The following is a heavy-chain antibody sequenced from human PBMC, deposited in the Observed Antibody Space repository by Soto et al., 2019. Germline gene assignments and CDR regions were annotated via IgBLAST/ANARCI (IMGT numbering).Heavy chain of an antibody. CDR1: GYTFTSYY. CDR3: ARDRQMATIKYYYYGMDV. Sequence: GASVKVSCKASGYTFTSYYMHWVRQAPGQGLEWMGIINPSGGSTSYAQKFQGRVTMTRDTSTSTVYMELSSLRSEDTAVYYCARDRQMATIKYYYYGMDVWGQGTTVTVS. CDR2: INPSGGST. D-gene: IGHD5-12*01. V-gene: IGHV1-46*01. J-gene: IGHJ6*02.